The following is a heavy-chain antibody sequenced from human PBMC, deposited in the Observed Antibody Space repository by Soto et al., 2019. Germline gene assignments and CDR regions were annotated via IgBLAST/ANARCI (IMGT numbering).Heavy chain of an antibody. CDR2: IGGSGFTT. D-gene: IGHD4-4*01. Sequence: EVQLLESGGGLVQPGGSLRLSCAASGFTFSSFAMTWVRQAPGKGLEWVSTIGGSGFTTYYADSVKGRLIISRDNSKNTLYLQMSSLRAEDTAVYYCAKDDYSNVNYYYYGMDVWGQGTTVTVSS. CDR1: GFTFSSFA. CDR3: AKDDYSNVNYYYYGMDV. V-gene: IGHV3-23*01. J-gene: IGHJ6*02.